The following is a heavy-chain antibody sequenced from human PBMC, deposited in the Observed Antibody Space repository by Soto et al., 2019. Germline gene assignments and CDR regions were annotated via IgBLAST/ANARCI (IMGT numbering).Heavy chain of an antibody. Sequence: PSETLSLTCTVSGGSISSGAYYWSWIRQHPGKGLEWIGYIFYSGSTYYNPSLKSRVTISVDTSKNQFSLKLSSVTAADTAVYYCASYQQSYALDIWGQGTMVTVSS. J-gene: IGHJ3*02. CDR3: ASYQQSYALDI. V-gene: IGHV4-31*03. CDR1: GGSISSGAYY. CDR2: IFYSGST. D-gene: IGHD2-2*01.